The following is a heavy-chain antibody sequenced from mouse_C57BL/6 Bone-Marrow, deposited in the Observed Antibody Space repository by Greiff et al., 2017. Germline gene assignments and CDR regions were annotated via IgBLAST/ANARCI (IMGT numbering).Heavy chain of an antibody. CDR1: GFNIKDYY. CDR3: ARLEDYSHSGGY. Sequence: EVQLQQSGAELVKPGASVKLSCTASGFNIKDYYMPWVKQRTEQGLEWIGRIDPEDGETKYAPQFQGKATITADTSSNTAYLQLSSLTSEDTAVYYGARLEDYSHSGGYWGQGTTLTVSS. V-gene: IGHV14-2*01. D-gene: IGHD2-12*01. CDR2: IDPEDGET. J-gene: IGHJ2*01.